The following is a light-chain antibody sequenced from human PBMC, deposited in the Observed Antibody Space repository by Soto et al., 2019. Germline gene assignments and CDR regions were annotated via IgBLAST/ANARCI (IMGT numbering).Light chain of an antibody. V-gene: IGKV3-20*01. J-gene: IGKJ1*01. CDR2: GAS. CDR1: QSVDSTF. CDR3: QQYYNIPWT. Sequence: EVVLTQSPGSLSLSPGQRATLSCRASQSVDSTFFAWYQKKPGQAPRLLIYGASKRATGIPDRFSGSGSGTDFTLIISRLEPEDFAVYYCQQYYNIPWTFGQGTKVEVK.